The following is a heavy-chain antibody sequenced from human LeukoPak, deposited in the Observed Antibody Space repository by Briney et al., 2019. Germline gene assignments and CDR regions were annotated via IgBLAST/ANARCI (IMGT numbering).Heavy chain of an antibody. D-gene: IGHD3-10*01. CDR2: IYATGNT. CDR3: ARHFRRDYPDSGSSQYFHYIDV. CDR1: GGSMSDHY. J-gene: IGHJ6*03. V-gene: IGHV4-4*09. Sequence: SGTLSLTCAASGGSMSDHYWSWIRQTPGTTLEWIGYIYATGNTNYSPSLKGRVTISLDTSKNHFSLRLRSVTAADTALYYCARHFRRDYPDSGSSQYFHYIDVWGKGTTVVVSS.